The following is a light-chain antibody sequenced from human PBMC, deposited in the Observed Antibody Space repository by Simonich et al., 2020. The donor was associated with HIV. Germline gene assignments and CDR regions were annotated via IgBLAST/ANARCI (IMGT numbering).Light chain of an antibody. J-gene: IGKJ2*01. Sequence: DIVMTQTPDSLAVSLGERATINCKSSQSLLYSSNNKNSLVWYQQKPGQPPKLLIYWASTRESVVPDRFSGSGSGTDFTLTISSLQAEDVAVYYCQQSYSTPYTFGQGTKLEIK. CDR1: QSLLYSSNNKNS. CDR3: QQSYSTPYT. CDR2: WAS. V-gene: IGKV4-1*01.